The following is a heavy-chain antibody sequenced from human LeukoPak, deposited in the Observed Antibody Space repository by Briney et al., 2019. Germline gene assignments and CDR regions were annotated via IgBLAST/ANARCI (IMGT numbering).Heavy chain of an antibody. D-gene: IGHD3-9*01. CDR1: GGSISSYY. CDR3: ARVWDVTGYFDY. Sequence: SETLSLTCTVSGGSISSYYWNWIRQPPGKGLEWIGYIYYSGSTNYNPSLKSRVTISVDTSKNQFSLKLSSVTAAVTAVYYCARVWDVTGYFDYWGQGTLVTVSP. J-gene: IGHJ4*02. CDR2: IYYSGST. V-gene: IGHV4-59*01.